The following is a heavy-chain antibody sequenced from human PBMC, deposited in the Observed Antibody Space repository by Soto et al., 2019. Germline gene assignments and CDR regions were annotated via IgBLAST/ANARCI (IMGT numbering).Heavy chain of an antibody. D-gene: IGHD4-17*01. Sequence: EVQLLESGGGLVQPGGSLRLSCAASGFPFSGYAINWVRQAPGKGLEWVSIISGSGSSTNYADSVKGRFTISRDNARDTVYLQMNSLRAEDTAVYDCAKSYYGDYDHRRLGDNWGQGTLVTVSS. V-gene: IGHV3-23*01. J-gene: IGHJ4*02. CDR3: AKSYYGDYDHRRLGDN. CDR2: ISGSGSST. CDR1: GFPFSGYA.